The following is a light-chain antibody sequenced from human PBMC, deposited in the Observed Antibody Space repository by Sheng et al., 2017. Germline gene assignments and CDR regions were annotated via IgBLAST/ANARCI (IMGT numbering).Light chain of an antibody. CDR1: QSVLYSSNNKNY. CDR3: QQYYSNPYT. J-gene: IGKJ2*01. Sequence: DIVMTQSPDSLAVSLGERATINCKSSQSVLYSSNNKNYLAWYQQKPGQPPKLLIYWASTRESGVPDRVSGSGSGTDFTLTISSLQAEDVAVYYCQQYYSNPYTFGQGTKLEIK. CDR2: WAS. V-gene: IGKV4-1*01.